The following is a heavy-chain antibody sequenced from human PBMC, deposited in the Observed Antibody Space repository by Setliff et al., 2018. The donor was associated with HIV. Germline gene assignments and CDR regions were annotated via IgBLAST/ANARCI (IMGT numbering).Heavy chain of an antibody. CDR3: AREGKFRYYYYMDV. J-gene: IGHJ6*03. CDR1: GYTLTELS. V-gene: IGHV1-24*01. Sequence: ASVKVSCKISGYTLTELSIHWVRQAPGKGLEWMANFDPEDGETFYAQKFQGRLTMTEDTSTDTAYMELSSLRSEDTAVYYCAREGKFRYYYYMDVWGKGTTVTVSS. D-gene: IGHD3-10*01. CDR2: FDPEDGET.